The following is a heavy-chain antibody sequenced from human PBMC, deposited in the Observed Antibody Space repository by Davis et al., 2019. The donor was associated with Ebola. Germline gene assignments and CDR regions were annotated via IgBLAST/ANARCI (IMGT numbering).Heavy chain of an antibody. J-gene: IGHJ4*02. Sequence: TLSLTCTVSGGSISSSSYYWGWIRQPPGKALEWLAVIYWDDDKRYSPSLKSRLTITKDTSKNLVVLTVTNMDPVDTATYYCAHSRREFSPDYFDYWGQGTLVTVSS. CDR2: IYWDDDK. V-gene: IGHV2-5*02. D-gene: IGHD3-10*01. CDR3: AHSRREFSPDYFDY. CDR1: GGSISSSSYY.